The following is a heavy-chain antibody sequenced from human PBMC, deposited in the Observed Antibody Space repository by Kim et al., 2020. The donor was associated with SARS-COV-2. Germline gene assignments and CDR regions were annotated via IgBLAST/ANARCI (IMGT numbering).Heavy chain of an antibody. CDR3: AREGRGGYGFFDY. Sequence: YTPALKRRVTISQDTSKNQFSLKLSSVTAADTAVYYCAREGRGGYGFFDYWGQGTLVTVSS. J-gene: IGHJ4*02. V-gene: IGHV4-30-2*05. D-gene: IGHD5-12*01.